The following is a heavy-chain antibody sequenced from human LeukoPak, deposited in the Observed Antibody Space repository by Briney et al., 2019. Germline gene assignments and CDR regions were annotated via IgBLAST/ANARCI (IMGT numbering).Heavy chain of an antibody. CDR2: INAGNGNT. J-gene: IGHJ5*02. Sequence: ASVKVSCKASGYTFTSYAMHWVRQAPGQRLEWMGWINAGNGNTKYSQKFQGRVTITRDTSASTAYMELSSLRSEDTAVYYCARAGGSGYSHRWFDPWGQGTLVTVSS. CDR3: ARAGGSGYSHRWFDP. CDR1: GYTFTSYA. V-gene: IGHV1-3*01. D-gene: IGHD3-22*01.